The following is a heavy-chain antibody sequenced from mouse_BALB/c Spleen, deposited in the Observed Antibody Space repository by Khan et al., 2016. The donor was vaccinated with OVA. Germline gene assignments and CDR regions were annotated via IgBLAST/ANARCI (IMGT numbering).Heavy chain of an antibody. CDR1: GFNIKDTY. CDR3: ASRKYDPGNFDD. Sequence: VPLKQSGAELMKPGASVKLSCTASGFNIKDTYIHWVKQRPEQGLEWIGRIAPANGNTKYDPKFQGKATIPADTSSHTSYLKLSSLTSEDKAVYYCASRKYDPGNFDDRGAGTTVIVST. J-gene: IGHJ1*01. V-gene: IGHV14-3*02. CDR2: IAPANGNT. D-gene: IGHD2-10*02.